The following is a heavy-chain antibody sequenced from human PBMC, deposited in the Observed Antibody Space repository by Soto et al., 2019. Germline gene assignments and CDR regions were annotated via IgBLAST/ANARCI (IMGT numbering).Heavy chain of an antibody. CDR2: TYYSGST. CDR3: ARVRDCSGGTCYSWWFDP. D-gene: IGHD2-15*01. V-gene: IGHV4-59*01. J-gene: IGHJ5*02. Sequence: QVQLQESGPGLVKPSETLSLTCTVSGGSITTYYWSWIRQPPGKGLEWIGHTYYSGSTNYNPSLKSRVTISVDTSKSQLSLKLSSVTAADTAVYYCARVRDCSGGTCYSWWFDPWGQGTLVTVSS. CDR1: GGSITTYY.